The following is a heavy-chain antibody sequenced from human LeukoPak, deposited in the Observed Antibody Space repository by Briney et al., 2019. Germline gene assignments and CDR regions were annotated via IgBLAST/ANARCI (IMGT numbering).Heavy chain of an antibody. CDR2: IYTSGST. Sequence: KPSETLSLTCTVSGGFVSGYYWSWIRQPAGKGLEWIGRIYTSGSTHYNPSLASRVTMSVGASESQFSLYLSSVTAADTALYYCAACISTSCYYWGQGTLVTVSS. CDR3: AACISTSCYY. J-gene: IGHJ4*02. CDR1: GGFVSGYY. D-gene: IGHD2-2*01. V-gene: IGHV4-4*07.